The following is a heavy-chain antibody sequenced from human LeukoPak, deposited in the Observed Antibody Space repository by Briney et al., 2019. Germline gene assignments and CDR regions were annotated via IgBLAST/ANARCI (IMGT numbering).Heavy chain of an antibody. D-gene: IGHD3-16*01. CDR1: GFTLNEYS. CDR3: ARDVGGLDH. V-gene: IGHV3-11*01. Sequence: GGSLRLSCTVSGFTLNEYSMTWIRQALGKGLECLAFINNSGRTIYYADSVKGRFTISKDDAENSLFLQMSSLRVDDTAVYYCARDVGGLDHWGQGTAVTVSS. J-gene: IGHJ4*03. CDR2: INNSGRTI.